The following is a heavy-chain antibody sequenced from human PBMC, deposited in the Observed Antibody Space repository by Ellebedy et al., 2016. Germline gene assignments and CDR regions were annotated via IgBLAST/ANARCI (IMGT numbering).Heavy chain of an antibody. CDR1: RGTFSSYA. CDR2: IIPIFGTA. Sequence: SVKVSXKASRGTFSSYAISWVRQAPGQGLEWMGGIIPIFGTANYAQKFQGRVTITADESTSTAYMELSSLRSEDTAVYYCATSVVRGYCSSTSCYPFDYWGQGTLVTVSS. V-gene: IGHV1-69*13. J-gene: IGHJ4*02. CDR3: ATSVVRGYCSSTSCYPFDY. D-gene: IGHD2-2*01.